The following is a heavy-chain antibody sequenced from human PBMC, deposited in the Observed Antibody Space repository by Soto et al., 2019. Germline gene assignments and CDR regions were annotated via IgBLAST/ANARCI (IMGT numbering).Heavy chain of an antibody. D-gene: IGHD3-9*01. CDR3: ARHTDILTGYDNWFDP. V-gene: IGHV5-10-1*01. CDR1: GYSFTSYW. Sequence: PGESLKISCKGAGYSFTSYWIIWVRQMPGKGLEWMGRIDPSDSYTNYSPSFQGHVTISADKSISTAYLQWSSLKASDTAMYYYARHTDILTGYDNWFDPWGQGTLVTVSS. CDR2: IDPSDSYT. J-gene: IGHJ5*02.